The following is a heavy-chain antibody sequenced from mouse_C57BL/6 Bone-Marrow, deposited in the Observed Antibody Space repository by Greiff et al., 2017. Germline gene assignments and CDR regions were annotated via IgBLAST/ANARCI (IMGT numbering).Heavy chain of an antibody. J-gene: IGHJ2*01. V-gene: IGHV5-17*01. CDR1: GFTFSDYG. CDR2: ISRGSSTI. CDR3: ARGRSLDY. Sequence: EVHLVESGGGLVKPGGSLKLSCAASGFTFSDYGMHWVRQAPEKGLEWVAYISRGSSTIYYADTVMGRFTISRDNAKNTLFLQMTSLRSEDTAMYYCARGRSLDYWGQGTTLTVSS.